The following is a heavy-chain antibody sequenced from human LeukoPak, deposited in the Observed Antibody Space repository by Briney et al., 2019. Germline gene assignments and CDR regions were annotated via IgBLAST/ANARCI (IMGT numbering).Heavy chain of an antibody. CDR2: IYHSGST. Sequence: SETLSLTCAVSGGSISSGGYSWSWIRQPPGKGLEWIGYIYHSGSTYYNPSLKSRVTISVDRSKNQFSLKLSSVTAADTAVYYCARGVTRDGYGPDVWGQGTTVTVSS. CDR3: ARGVTRDGYGPDV. V-gene: IGHV4-30-2*01. J-gene: IGHJ6*02. CDR1: GGSISSGGYS. D-gene: IGHD4-23*01.